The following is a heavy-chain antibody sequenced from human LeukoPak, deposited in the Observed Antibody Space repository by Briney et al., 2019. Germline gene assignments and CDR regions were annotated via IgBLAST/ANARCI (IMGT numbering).Heavy chain of an antibody. CDR2: ISGSGGAT. CDR1: AFTFSSYS. V-gene: IGHV3-23*01. Sequence: GGSLRLSCAASAFTFSSYSMSWVRQAPGKGLEWVSVISGSGGATYYADSVKGRFTISRDSSKSTLYLQMNSLRAEDTAIYYCAKKKGIDYYFGMDVWGQGTTVTVSS. J-gene: IGHJ6*02. D-gene: IGHD1-14*01. CDR3: AKKKGIDYYFGMDV.